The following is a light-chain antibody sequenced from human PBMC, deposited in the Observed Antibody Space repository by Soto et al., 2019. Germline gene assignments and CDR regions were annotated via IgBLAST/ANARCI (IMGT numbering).Light chain of an antibody. CDR3: ASHTTSKTWV. CDR1: SSDVGAYNH. J-gene: IGLJ3*02. Sequence: QSALTQAASASGSPGQSITISCTGTSSDVGAYNHVSWYQQRPGKVPKVVIFEVNNRPSGVSSRFSGSKSGNTASLTISGLQTEDEADYYCASHTTSKTWVFGGGTKLTVL. V-gene: IGLV2-14*01. CDR2: EVN.